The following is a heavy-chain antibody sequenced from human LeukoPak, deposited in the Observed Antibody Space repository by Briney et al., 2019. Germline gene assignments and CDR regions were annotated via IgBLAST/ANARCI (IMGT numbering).Heavy chain of an antibody. J-gene: IGHJ4*02. Sequence: SETLSLTCTVSGGSISSDYWSWIRQPPGKGLEWIGYIYHSGSTYYNPSLKSRVTISVDRSKNQFSLKLSSVTAADTAVYYCARVSPTGTTVDYWGQGTLVTVSS. CDR3: ARVSPTGTTVDY. D-gene: IGHD1-7*01. V-gene: IGHV4-30-2*01. CDR1: GGSISSDY. CDR2: IYHSGST.